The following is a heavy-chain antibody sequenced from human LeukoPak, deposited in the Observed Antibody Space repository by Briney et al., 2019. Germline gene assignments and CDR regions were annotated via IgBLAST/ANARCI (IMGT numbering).Heavy chain of an antibody. CDR1: GGSISSSSYY. J-gene: IGHJ4*02. CDR3: ARGGSMVRGVDY. CDR2: IYYSGST. Sequence: NPSETLSLTCTVSGGSISSSSYYWGWIRQPPGKGLEWIGSIYYSGSTYYNPSLKSRVTISVDTSKNQFSLKLSSVTAADTAVYYCARGGSMVRGVDYWGQGTLVTVSS. D-gene: IGHD3-10*01. V-gene: IGHV4-39*01.